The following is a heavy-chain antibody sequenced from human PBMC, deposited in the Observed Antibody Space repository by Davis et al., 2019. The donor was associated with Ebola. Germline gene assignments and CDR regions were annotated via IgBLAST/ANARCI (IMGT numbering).Heavy chain of an antibody. CDR2: ISGSGGST. CDR1: GFTFSSYA. J-gene: IGHJ3*02. D-gene: IGHD2-15*01. Sequence: PGGSLRLSCAASGFTFSSYAMSWVRQAPGKGLEWVSAISGSGGSTYYADSVKGRFTISRDNSKNTLYLQMNSLRAEDTAVYYCAKVVGTVGRLGYCSGGSCYSNAFDIWGQGTMVTVSS. V-gene: IGHV3-23*01. CDR3: AKVVGTVGRLGYCSGGSCYSNAFDI.